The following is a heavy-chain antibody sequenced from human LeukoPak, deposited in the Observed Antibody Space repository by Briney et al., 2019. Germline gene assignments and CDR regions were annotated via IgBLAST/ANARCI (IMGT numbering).Heavy chain of an antibody. CDR2: INHSGST. CDR3: ASYTYYYDSSGYYPPGYFDY. D-gene: IGHD3-22*01. Sequence: SETLSLTCAVYGGSFSGYYWSWIRQPPGKGLEWIGEINHSGSTNYNPSLKSRVTVSVDTSKNQFSLKLSSVTAADTAVYYCASYTYYYDSSGYYPPGYFDYWGQGTLVTVSS. CDR1: GGSFSGYY. J-gene: IGHJ4*02. V-gene: IGHV4-34*01.